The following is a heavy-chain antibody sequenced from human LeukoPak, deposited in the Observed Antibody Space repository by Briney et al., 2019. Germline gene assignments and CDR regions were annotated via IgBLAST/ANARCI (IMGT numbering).Heavy chain of an antibody. CDR3: ARDLSSGGWTLEFDY. CDR1: GYTFITYG. J-gene: IGHJ4*02. D-gene: IGHD1-1*01. V-gene: IGHV1-18*01. CDR2: ISGHTGNT. Sequence: GASVKVSCKTSGYTFITYGVTWVRQAPGQGFQWMGWISGHTGNTKYAQNFQGRISLTTDTSATTAYIELRSLTSDDTAVYYCARDLSSGGWTLEFDYWGQGSLVTVAS.